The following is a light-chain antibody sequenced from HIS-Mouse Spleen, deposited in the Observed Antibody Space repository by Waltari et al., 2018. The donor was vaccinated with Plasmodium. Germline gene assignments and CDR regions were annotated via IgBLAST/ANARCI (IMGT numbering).Light chain of an antibody. CDR1: SSDVGGSNY. CDR2: NVS. J-gene: IGLJ2*01. V-gene: IGLV2-14*03. CDR3: SSYTSSSTLV. Sequence: QSALTQPASVSGSPGQSITISCTATSSDVGGSNYVPWYQQHPGKAPKLMIYNVSNRPSGVSNRFSGSKSGNTASLTISGLQAEDEADYYCSSYTSSSTLVFGGGTKLTVL.